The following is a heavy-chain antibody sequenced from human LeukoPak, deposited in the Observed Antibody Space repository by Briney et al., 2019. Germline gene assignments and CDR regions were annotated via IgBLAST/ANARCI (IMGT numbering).Heavy chain of an antibody. CDR1: GFTSSSYW. J-gene: IGHJ4*02. CDR2: IVSDGSSA. Sequence: GGSLSLSCAASGFTSSSYWMHWVRQAPGKGLVWVSRIVSDGSSATYADSVRGRFTVSRDNAKSTLFLQMNSLTPEDTAVYYCVRDIATTPVYWGQGALVTVSS. CDR3: VRDIATTPVY. V-gene: IGHV3-74*01. D-gene: IGHD2-15*01.